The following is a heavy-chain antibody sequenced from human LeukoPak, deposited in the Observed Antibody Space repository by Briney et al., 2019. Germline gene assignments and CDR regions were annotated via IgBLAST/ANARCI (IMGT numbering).Heavy chain of an antibody. V-gene: IGHV1-2*02. J-gene: IGHJ4*02. CDR2: INPNSGGT. CDR3: ARYGDIVLMVYAF. Sequence: GASVKVSCKASGDTFTGYYMHWVRQAPGQGLEWMGWINPNSGGTNYAQKFQGRVTMTRDTSISTAYMELSRLRSDDTAVYYCARYGDIVLMVYAFWGQGTLVTVSS. CDR1: GDTFTGYY. D-gene: IGHD2-8*01.